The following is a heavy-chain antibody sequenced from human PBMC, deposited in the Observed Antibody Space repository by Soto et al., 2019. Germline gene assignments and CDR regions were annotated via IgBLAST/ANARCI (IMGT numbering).Heavy chain of an antibody. J-gene: IGHJ6*02. CDR1: GFTFSSYG. CDR3: AKDEAAGYYYYYGMDV. CDR2: ISYDGSNK. Sequence: GGSLRLSCAASGFTFSSYGMHWVRQAPGKGLEWVAVISYDGSNKYYADSVKGRFTISRDNSKNTLYLQMNSLRAEDTAVYYCAKDEAAGYYYYYGMDVWGQGTTVTVSS. D-gene: IGHD6-13*01. V-gene: IGHV3-30*18.